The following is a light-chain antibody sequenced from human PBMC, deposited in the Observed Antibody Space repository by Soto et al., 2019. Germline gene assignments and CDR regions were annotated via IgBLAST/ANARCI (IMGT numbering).Light chain of an antibody. CDR1: SSDVGGYNY. Sequence: QSALTKPASVSGSPGQSITISCTGTSSDVGGYNYVSWYQQHPGKAPKLMIYDVSNRPSGVSNRFSGSKSGNTASLTISGLRAEDEADYYCSSYTSSSTLLYVFGTGTKLTVL. V-gene: IGLV2-14*01. CDR2: DVS. J-gene: IGLJ1*01. CDR3: SSYTSSSTLLYV.